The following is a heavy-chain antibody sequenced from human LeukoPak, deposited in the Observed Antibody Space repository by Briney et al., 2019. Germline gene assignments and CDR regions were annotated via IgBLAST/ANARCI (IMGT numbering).Heavy chain of an antibody. Sequence: SETLSLTCTVSGGSISSGGYYWSWIRQHPGKGLEWIGYIYYSGSTYYNPSLKSRVTISVDTSKNQFSLKPSSVTAADTAVYYCARVRYDNSGYYFDYWGQGTLVTVSS. D-gene: IGHD3-22*01. V-gene: IGHV4-31*03. CDR3: ARVRYDNSGYYFDY. CDR1: GGSISSGGYY. J-gene: IGHJ4*02. CDR2: IYYSGST.